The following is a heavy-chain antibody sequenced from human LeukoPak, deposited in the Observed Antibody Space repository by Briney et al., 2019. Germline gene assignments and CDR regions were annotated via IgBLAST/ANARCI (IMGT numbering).Heavy chain of an antibody. D-gene: IGHD4-23*01. J-gene: IGHJ1*01. CDR2: IWFDGSNK. V-gene: IGHV3-33*01. Sequence: GRSLRLSCAASGFTFSSYGMHWVRQAPGKGLEWVAVIWFDGSNKYYADSVKGRLTISRDNSKNTLYLQMNSLRAEDTAVYYCARDVYGGNSAEYFQHWGQGTLVTVSS. CDR3: ARDVYGGNSAEYFQH. CDR1: GFTFSSYG.